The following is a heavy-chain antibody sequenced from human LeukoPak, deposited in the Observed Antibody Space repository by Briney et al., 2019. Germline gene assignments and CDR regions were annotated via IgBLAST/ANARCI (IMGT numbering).Heavy chain of an antibody. Sequence: GGSLRLSCAASGFTFSSYSMNWVRQAPGKGLEWVSSISSSSSYIYYADSAKGRFTISRDNAKNSLYLQMNSLRAEDTAVYYCARDGGSGYYSGRDDFDCWGQGTLVTVSS. D-gene: IGHD3-22*01. V-gene: IGHV3-21*01. CDR2: ISSSSSYI. CDR3: ARDGGSGYYSGRDDFDC. J-gene: IGHJ4*02. CDR1: GFTFSSYS.